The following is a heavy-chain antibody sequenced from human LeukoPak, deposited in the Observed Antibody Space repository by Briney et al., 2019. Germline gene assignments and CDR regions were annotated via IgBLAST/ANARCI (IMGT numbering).Heavy chain of an antibody. CDR2: ISRSISTV. J-gene: IGHJ4*02. D-gene: IGHD2-15*01. V-gene: IGHV3-48*02. CDR1: GFTFSSYS. Sequence: PGASLRLSCVASGFTFSSYSMNWVRQAPGKGLEWVSYISRSISTVYYADSVRGRFTISRDNAKNSLYLKMNSLRDEDTAVYYCARGCSPGTCAPFDYWGQGTLVTVSS. CDR3: ARGCSPGTCAPFDY.